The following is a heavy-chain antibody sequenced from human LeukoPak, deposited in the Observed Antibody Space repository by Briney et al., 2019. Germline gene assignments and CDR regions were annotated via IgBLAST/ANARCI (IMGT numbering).Heavy chain of an antibody. CDR3: AREDGIVGASSAFDV. Sequence: GGSLRLSCAASGFSFSTYSMHWVRQAPGKGLEWVSSIDGRSNYKYYADSVRGRFTISRDSAQSSLFLQMNSLRAEDTALYYCAREDGIVGASSAFDVWGQGTMVTVS. V-gene: IGHV3-21*01. CDR1: GFSFSTYS. J-gene: IGHJ3*01. CDR2: IDGRSNYK. D-gene: IGHD1-26*01.